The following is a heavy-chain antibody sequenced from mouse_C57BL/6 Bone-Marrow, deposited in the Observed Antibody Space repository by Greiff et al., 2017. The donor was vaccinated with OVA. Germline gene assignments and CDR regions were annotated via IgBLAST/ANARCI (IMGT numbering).Heavy chain of an antibody. Sequence: EVKLQESGPELVKPGASVKISCKASGYSFTGYYMNWVKQSPEKSLEWIGEINPSTGGTTYNQKFKAKATLTVDKSSSTAYMQLKSLTSEDSAVYYCARYGYSPWFAYWGQGTLVTVSA. D-gene: IGHD2-2*01. J-gene: IGHJ3*01. CDR3: ARYGYSPWFAY. CDR2: INPSTGGT. CDR1: GYSFTGYY. V-gene: IGHV1-42*01.